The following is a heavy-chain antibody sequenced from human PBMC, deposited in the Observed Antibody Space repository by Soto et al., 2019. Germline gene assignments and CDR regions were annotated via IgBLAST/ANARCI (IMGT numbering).Heavy chain of an antibody. CDR2: IYPGNPDT. D-gene: IGHD2-21*01. CDR3: ARRVMAEAFDI. Sequence: PLNTCSKGVGYSIMSYWLGCFLQMPRKGLECMGIIYPGNPDTRYSPSFQVQVTISADKSISTAYLQWSSLKASDTAMYKSARRVMAEAFDIWGQGTMVTVSS. J-gene: IGHJ3*02. CDR1: GYSIMSYW. V-gene: IGHV5-51*01.